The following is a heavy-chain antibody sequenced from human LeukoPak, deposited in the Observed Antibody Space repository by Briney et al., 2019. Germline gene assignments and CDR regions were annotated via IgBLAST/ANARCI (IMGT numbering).Heavy chain of an antibody. D-gene: IGHD2-15*01. CDR3: ARESLTDIVVVGAFDI. CDR2: INSDGSST. J-gene: IGHJ3*02. Sequence: GGSLRLSCAASGFTFSRYWMHWVRQAPGKWPVWVSRINSDGSSTSYADSVKGRFTISRDNAKNTLYLQMSSLRAEDTAVYYCARESLTDIVVVGAFDIWGQGTMVTVSS. V-gene: IGHV3-74*01. CDR1: GFTFSRYW.